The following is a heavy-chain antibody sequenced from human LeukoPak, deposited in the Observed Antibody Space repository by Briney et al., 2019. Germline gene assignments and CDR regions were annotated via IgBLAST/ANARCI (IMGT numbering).Heavy chain of an antibody. CDR3: AKSRRPRRPPTTIFGVVTHYYYYCMDV. D-gene: IGHD3-3*01. Sequence: GSLRLSCAASGFTFSSYAMSWVRQAPGKGLEWVSAISGSGGSTYYADSVKGRFTISRDNSKNTLYLQMNSLRAEDTAVYYCAKSRRPRRPPTTIFGVVTHYYYYCMDVWGQGTTVTVSS. CDR1: GFTFSSYA. V-gene: IGHV3-23*01. CDR2: ISGSGGST. J-gene: IGHJ6*02.